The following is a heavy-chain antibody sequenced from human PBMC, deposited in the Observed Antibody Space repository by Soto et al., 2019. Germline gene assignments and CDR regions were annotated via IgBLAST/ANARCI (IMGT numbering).Heavy chain of an antibody. J-gene: IGHJ5*02. D-gene: IGHD3-10*01. V-gene: IGHV4-39*01. CDR1: GDSIRSSSYY. CDR3: ARHRYFYGSGNYDYEGHWFDP. Sequence: QLQLQESGPGLVKPSETLSLSCTVYGDSIRSSSYYWGWIRQPPGKGLEWIGSIYYSGSTHYNPSLKSRVTIFVDTSKNQFSLNLSSVTAADTAVYYCARHRYFYGSGNYDYEGHWFDPWGQGTLVTVSS. CDR2: IYYSGST.